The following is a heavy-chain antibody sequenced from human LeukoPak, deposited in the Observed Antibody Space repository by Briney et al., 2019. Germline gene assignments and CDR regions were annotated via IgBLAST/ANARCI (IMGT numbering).Heavy chain of an antibody. CDR1: GFTFSSYT. J-gene: IGHJ4*02. CDR3: ARGTTVNDY. CDR2: IYSGGST. D-gene: IGHD4-11*01. V-gene: IGHV3-53*04. Sequence: GGSLRLSCAASGFTFSSYTMNWVRQAPGKGLEWVSVIYSGGSTYYADSVKGRFTISRHNSKNTLYLQMNSLRAEDTAVYYCARGTTVNDYWGQGTLVTVSS.